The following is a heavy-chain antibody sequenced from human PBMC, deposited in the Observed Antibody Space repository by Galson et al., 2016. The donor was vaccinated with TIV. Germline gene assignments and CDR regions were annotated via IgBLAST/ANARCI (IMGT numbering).Heavy chain of an antibody. V-gene: IGHV4-34*01. CDR1: GGSFNRYY. CDR2: INHSGST. CDR3: SSPFPGGDDFWSAYYDAFDI. J-gene: IGHJ3*02. D-gene: IGHD3-3*01. Sequence: LSLTCAVYGGSFNRYYWTWIRQPPGKGLEWIGQINHSGSTKYNSSLKSRGTISVDTSKNQFSLKLTSVTAADTAVYYCSSPFPGGDDFWSAYYDAFDIWGQGTMVTVSS.